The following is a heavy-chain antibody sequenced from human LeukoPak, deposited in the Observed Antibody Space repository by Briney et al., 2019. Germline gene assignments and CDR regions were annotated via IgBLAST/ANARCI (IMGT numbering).Heavy chain of an antibody. CDR2: INPSGGST. Sequence: ASVEVSCKASGYTFTSYYMHWVRQAPGQGLEWMGIINPSGGSTSYAQKFQGRVTMTRDMSTSTVYMELSSLRSEDTAVYYCARARNQWLSTGGAFDIWGQGTMVTVSS. CDR3: ARARNQWLSTGGAFDI. D-gene: IGHD3-22*01. CDR1: GYTFTSYY. V-gene: IGHV1-46*01. J-gene: IGHJ3*02.